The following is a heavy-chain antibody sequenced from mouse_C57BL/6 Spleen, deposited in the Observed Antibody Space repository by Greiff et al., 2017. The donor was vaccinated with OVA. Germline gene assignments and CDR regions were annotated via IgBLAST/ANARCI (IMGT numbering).Heavy chain of an antibody. Sequence: EVKLMESGPGLVKPSQSLSLTCSVTGYSITSGYYWNWIRQFPGNKLEWMGYISYDGSNNYNPSLKNRISITRDTSKNQFFLKLNSVTTEDTATYYCAREEAYYSPGYAMDYWGQGTSVTVSS. V-gene: IGHV3-6*01. CDR2: ISYDGSN. CDR1: GYSITSGYY. D-gene: IGHD2-12*01. J-gene: IGHJ4*01. CDR3: AREEAYYSPGYAMDY.